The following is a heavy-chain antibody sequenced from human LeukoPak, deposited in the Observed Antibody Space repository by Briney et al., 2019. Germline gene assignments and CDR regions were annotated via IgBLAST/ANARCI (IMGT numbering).Heavy chain of an antibody. Sequence: SETLSLTCTVSGGSISSYYWSWIRQPPGKGLEWIGYIYYSGSTNYNPSLKSRVTISVDTSKNQFSLKLSSVTAADTAVYHCARDGVGIVVVPAATYYYYYMDVWGKGTTVTISS. CDR3: ARDGVGIVVVPAATYYYYYMDV. CDR1: GGSISSYY. V-gene: IGHV4-59*12. CDR2: IYYSGST. J-gene: IGHJ6*03. D-gene: IGHD2-2*01.